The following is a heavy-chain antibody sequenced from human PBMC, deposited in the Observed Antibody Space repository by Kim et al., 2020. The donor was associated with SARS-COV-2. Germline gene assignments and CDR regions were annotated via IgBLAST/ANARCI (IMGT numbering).Heavy chain of an antibody. CDR2: INPSGGST. CDR1: GYTFTSYY. CDR3: ARRALWFGEWKGPFDY. J-gene: IGHJ4*02. V-gene: IGHV1-46*01. D-gene: IGHD3-10*01. Sequence: ASLKVSCKASGYTFTSYYMHWVRQAPGQGLEWMGIINPSGGSTSYAQKFQGRVTMTRDTSTSTVYMELSSLRSEDTAVYYCARRALWFGEWKGPFDYWGQGTLVTVSS.